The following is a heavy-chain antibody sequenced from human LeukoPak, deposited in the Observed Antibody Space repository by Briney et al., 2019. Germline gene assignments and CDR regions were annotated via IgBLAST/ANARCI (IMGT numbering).Heavy chain of an antibody. CDR3: ARADGSDDYYDSSGYSAVYFDY. D-gene: IGHD3-22*01. J-gene: IGHJ4*02. CDR2: ISSSGSTI. V-gene: IGHV3-48*03. Sequence: GGSLRLSCAASGFTFSSYEMNWVRQAPGKGLEWVSYISSSGSTIYYADSVKGRFTISRDNAKNSLYLQMNSLRAEDTAVYYCARADGSDDYYDSSGYSAVYFDYWGQGTLVTVSS. CDR1: GFTFSSYE.